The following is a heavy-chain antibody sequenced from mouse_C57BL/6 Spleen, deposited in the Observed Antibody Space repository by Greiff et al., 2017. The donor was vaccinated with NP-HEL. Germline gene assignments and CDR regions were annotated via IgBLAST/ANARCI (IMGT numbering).Heavy chain of an antibody. CDR1: GYSFTDYY. J-gene: IGHJ3*01. CDR3: ARRGLTGTRAWFAY. V-gene: IGHV1-39*01. D-gene: IGHD4-1*01. Sequence: VQLQQPGPELVKPGASVKISCKASGYSFTDYYMHWVKQSPGKSLEWIGVINPYYGTTSYNQKFKGKATLTVDQSSSTAYMQLSSLTSEDSAVYYCARRGLTGTRAWFAYWGQGTLVTVSA. CDR2: INPYYGTT.